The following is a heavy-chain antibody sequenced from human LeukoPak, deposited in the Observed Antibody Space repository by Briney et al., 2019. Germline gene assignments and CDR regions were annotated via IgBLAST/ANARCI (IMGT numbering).Heavy chain of an antibody. J-gene: IGHJ4*02. Sequence: SQTLSLTCTVSGGSISSGDYYWSWIRQPPGKGLEWIGYIYYSGSTYYNPSLKSRVTISVDTSKNQFSLKLSSVTAADTAVCYCARVEAMELFDYWGQGTLVTVSS. V-gene: IGHV4-30-4*01. CDR2: IYYSGST. D-gene: IGHD1-7*01. CDR3: ARVEAMELFDY. CDR1: GGSISSGDYY.